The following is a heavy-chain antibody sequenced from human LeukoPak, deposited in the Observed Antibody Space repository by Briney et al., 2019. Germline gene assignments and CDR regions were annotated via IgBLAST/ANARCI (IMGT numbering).Heavy chain of an antibody. CDR2: INHSGTT. CDR1: GFTFSSYS. CDR3: ARKPSVWPVYDDYPFDY. D-gene: IGHD4-17*01. V-gene: IGHV4-34*01. Sequence: PGGSLRLSCAASGFTFSSYSMNWVRQAPGKGLEWIGEINHSGTTNYNPSLKSRVTISVDTSKNQFSLKLSSVTAADTAVYYCARKPSVWPVYDDYPFDYWGQGTLVTVSS. J-gene: IGHJ4*02.